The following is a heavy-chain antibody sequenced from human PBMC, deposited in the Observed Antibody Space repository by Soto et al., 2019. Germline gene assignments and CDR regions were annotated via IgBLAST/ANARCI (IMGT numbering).Heavy chain of an antibody. CDR3: AKGSVVVAAKFDS. CDR1: GFTFNNYA. Sequence: EVQLLESGGDLVRPGVSRRLSCAASGFTFNNYAMSWVRQAPGKGLEWVSAISSSGYSTYYTDSMKVRFTISRDNSRNTVYLQMNNLRAEDTAVYYCAKGSVVVAAKFDSWGQGTLVTVSS. V-gene: IGHV3-23*01. J-gene: IGHJ4*02. CDR2: ISSSGYST. D-gene: IGHD2-21*02.